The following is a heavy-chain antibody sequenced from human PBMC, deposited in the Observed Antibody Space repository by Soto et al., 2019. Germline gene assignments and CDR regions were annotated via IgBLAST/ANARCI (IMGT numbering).Heavy chain of an antibody. V-gene: IGHV4-34*01. J-gene: IGHJ6*03. Sequence: SETLSLTCTVSGASISSTYWSWIRQPPGKGLEWIGEINHSGSTNYNPSLKSQVTISVDTSKNQFSLKLSSVTAADTAVYYCARGVRLKIFGVVIPYYYYYMDVRGKGTTVTVSS. CDR3: ARGVRLKIFGVVIPYYYYYMDV. D-gene: IGHD3-3*01. CDR2: INHSGST. CDR1: GASISSTY.